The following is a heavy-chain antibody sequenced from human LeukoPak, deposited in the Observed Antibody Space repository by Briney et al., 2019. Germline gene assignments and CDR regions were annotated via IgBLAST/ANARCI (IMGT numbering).Heavy chain of an antibody. V-gene: IGHV3-30*18. CDR3: AKLFMITFGGVIADYFDY. CDR1: GFTFSSYA. J-gene: IGHJ4*02. D-gene: IGHD3-16*02. CDR2: ISYDGSNK. Sequence: GGSLRLSCAASGFTFSSYAMSWVRQAPGKGLEWVAVISYDGSNKYYADSVKGRFTISRDNSKNTLYLQMNSLRAEDTAVYYCAKLFMITFGGVIADYFDYWGQGTLVTVSS.